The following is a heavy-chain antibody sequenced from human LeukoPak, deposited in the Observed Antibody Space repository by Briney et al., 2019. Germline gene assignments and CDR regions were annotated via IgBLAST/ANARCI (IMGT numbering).Heavy chain of an antibody. V-gene: IGHV3-43*02. CDR2: ISGDGGST. CDR3: ARDTLSGRYWATRTNFDY. J-gene: IGHJ4*02. D-gene: IGHD1-26*01. CDR1: GFTFDDYA. Sequence: PGGSLRLSCAASGFTFDDYAMHWVRQAPGKGLEWVSPISGDGGSTYYADFVKGRFTISRDNSKNSLYLQMSSLRTEDTALYYCARDTLSGRYWATRTNFDYWGQGTLVTVSS.